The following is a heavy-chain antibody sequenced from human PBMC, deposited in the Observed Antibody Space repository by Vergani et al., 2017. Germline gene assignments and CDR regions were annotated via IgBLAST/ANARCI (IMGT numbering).Heavy chain of an antibody. CDR1: GFSFRNAW. CDR2: IKSTFHRGTT. D-gene: IGHD2-21*01. Sequence: EVQLVESGGGIVKPGGSLRLSCVASGFSFRNAWMNWVRRTPGKGLEWVGRIKSTFHRGTTDYAAAVKGRFTISRDDSKNTLFLQMNGLKTEDIGVYYCTTDPRYCGDGSCXWLRDHHYYGMDVWGQGTTVTVSS. J-gene: IGHJ6*02. V-gene: IGHV3-15*07. CDR3: TTDPRYCGDGSCXWLRDHHYYGMDV.